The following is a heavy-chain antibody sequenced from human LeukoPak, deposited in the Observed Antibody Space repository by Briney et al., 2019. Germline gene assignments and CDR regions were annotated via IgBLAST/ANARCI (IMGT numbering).Heavy chain of an antibody. CDR1: GFTFSSNW. D-gene: IGHD6-13*01. CDR3: ARANNSSWHN. V-gene: IGHV3-7*01. J-gene: IGHJ4*02. CDR2: IKPDGSAE. Sequence: GGSLRLSCATSGFTFSSNWMSWVRHVPGRGLDWVANIKPDGSAEYYAASVKGRLTVSRDNAKNSLYLQMNSLRVEDTAVYYCARANNSSWHNWGQGTLVTVSS.